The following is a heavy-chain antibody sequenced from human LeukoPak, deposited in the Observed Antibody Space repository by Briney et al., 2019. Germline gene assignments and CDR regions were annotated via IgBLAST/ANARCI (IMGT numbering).Heavy chain of an antibody. V-gene: IGHV3-53*01. CDR1: GFTVSSNY. CDR2: INSGDST. CDR3: ARIGAGSSRDY. J-gene: IGHJ4*02. D-gene: IGHD6-13*01. Sequence: GGSLRLSCAASGFTVSSNYMSWVRQAPGKGLEWVSVINSGDSTYYADSLKGRFTISRDNAKNSLYLQMNSLRAEDTAVYYCARIGAGSSRDYWGQGTLVTVSS.